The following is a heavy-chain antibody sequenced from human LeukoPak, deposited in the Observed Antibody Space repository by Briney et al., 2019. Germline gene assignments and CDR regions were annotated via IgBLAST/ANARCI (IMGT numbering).Heavy chain of an antibody. Sequence: SVKVSCKASGGTFSSYAISWVRQAPGQGLEWMGRIIPIFGIANYAQKFLGRVTITADKSTSTAYMELSSLRSEDTAVYYCAGETFAITMVRGVILHYWGQGTLVTVSS. D-gene: IGHD3-10*01. V-gene: IGHV1-69*04. J-gene: IGHJ4*02. CDR3: AGETFAITMVRGVILHY. CDR2: IIPIFGIA. CDR1: GGTFSSYA.